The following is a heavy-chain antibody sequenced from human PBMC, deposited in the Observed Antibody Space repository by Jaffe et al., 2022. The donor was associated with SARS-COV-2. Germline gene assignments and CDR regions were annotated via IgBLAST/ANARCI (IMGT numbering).Heavy chain of an antibody. CDR3: AGQSGSIWYNYYYGMNV. CDR1: GGSISSRNW. D-gene: IGHD6-13*01. CDR2: IYHTGST. Sequence: QVQLQESGPGLVKPSGTLSLTCAVSGGSISSRNWWSWVRQPPGKGLEWIGEIYHTGSTNYNPSLKSRLTLSVDTSKNQFSLKLSSVTAADTAVYYCAGQSGSIWYNYYYGMNVWGQGTTVTVSS. J-gene: IGHJ6*02. V-gene: IGHV4-4*02.